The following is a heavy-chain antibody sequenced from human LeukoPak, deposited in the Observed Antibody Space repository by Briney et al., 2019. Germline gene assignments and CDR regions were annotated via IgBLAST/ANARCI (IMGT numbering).Heavy chain of an antibody. CDR1: GFTFSSYA. J-gene: IGHJ4*02. V-gene: IGHV3-23*01. CDR2: ISGSGGST. D-gene: IGHD7-27*01. CDR3: AKDWAPLDNWGYDY. Sequence: GGSLRLSCAASGFTFSSYAMSWVRQAPGKGLEWVSAISGSGGSTYYADSVKGRFTISRDNSKNTLYLQMNSLRAEDTAVYYCAKDWAPLDNWGYDYWGQGTLVTVSS.